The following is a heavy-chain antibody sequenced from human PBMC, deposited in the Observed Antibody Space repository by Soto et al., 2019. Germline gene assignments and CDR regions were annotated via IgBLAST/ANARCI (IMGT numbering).Heavy chain of an antibody. CDR1: GGTFSCYA. D-gene: IGHD2-15*01. J-gene: IGHJ6*02. CDR2: IIPIFGTA. Sequence: QVQLVQSGAEVKKPGSSVKDSCKASGGTFSCYAINWVRQAPGQGLEWMGGIIPIFGTANYAQKFQGRVTITADESTSTAYMELSSLRSEDTAVYYCARGSGGSSYYYYGMDLWGQGTTVTVSS. V-gene: IGHV1-69*12. CDR3: ARGSGGSSYYYYGMDL.